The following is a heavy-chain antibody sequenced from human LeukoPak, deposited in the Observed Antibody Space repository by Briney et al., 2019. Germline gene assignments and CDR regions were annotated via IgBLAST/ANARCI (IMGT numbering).Heavy chain of an antibody. CDR1: GYTFTSYG. D-gene: IGHD2-15*01. CDR3: ARDVGQYCSGGSCYPLDY. Sequence: ASVKVSCKPSGYTFTSYGISWVRQAPGQGLEWMGWINPNNGNTDYAQRLQGRLTVTKDTFTSTAYMELRSLRSDDTALYYCARDVGQYCSGGSCYPLDYWGQGTLVTVSS. J-gene: IGHJ4*02. CDR2: INPNNGNT. V-gene: IGHV1-18*04.